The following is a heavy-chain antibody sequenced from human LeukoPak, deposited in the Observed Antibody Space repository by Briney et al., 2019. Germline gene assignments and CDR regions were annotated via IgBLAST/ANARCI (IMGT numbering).Heavy chain of an antibody. CDR3: ARGFFDGMDV. V-gene: IGHV3-11*01. CDR1: GFTFSDYY. D-gene: IGHD3-3*01. J-gene: IGHJ6*02. CDR2: ISSSRTSI. Sequence: KPGGSLRLSCAASGFTFSDYYMNWIRQAPGKGLEWVSYISSSRTSIYYADSVKGRFTISRDNAKNSLYLQMNSLRAEDTAVYYCARGFFDGMDVWGQGTTVTVSS.